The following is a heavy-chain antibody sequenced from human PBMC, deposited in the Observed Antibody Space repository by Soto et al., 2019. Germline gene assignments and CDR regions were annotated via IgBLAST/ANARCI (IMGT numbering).Heavy chain of an antibody. CDR3: ARAPTTADAFDI. CDR2: IYYSGST. Sequence: SETLSLTCTVSGGSISSGDYYWSWIRQPPGKGLEWIGYIYYSGSTYYNPSLKSRVTISVDTSRNQFSLKLSSVTAADTDVYYCARAPTTADAFDIWGQGTMVTVSS. CDR1: GGSISSGDYY. V-gene: IGHV4-30-4*01. J-gene: IGHJ3*02. D-gene: IGHD4-17*01.